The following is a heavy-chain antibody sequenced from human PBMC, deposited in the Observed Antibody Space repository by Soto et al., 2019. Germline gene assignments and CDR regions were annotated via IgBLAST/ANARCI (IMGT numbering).Heavy chain of an antibody. CDR2: IIPILDVA. D-gene: IGHD6-19*01. CDR1: GGTFSTYT. V-gene: IGHV1-69*02. Sequence: QVQLVQSGAEVKRPGSSVKVSCQTSGGTFSTYTINWVRQAPGQGLEWMGRIIPILDVANYAQKFQGRVTITADKSTSTAHMELRSLRSDDTAVYYCARSIQVDIGVAVWKDIWFDPWGQGTLVTVSS. CDR3: ARSIQVDIGVAVWKDIWFDP. J-gene: IGHJ5*02.